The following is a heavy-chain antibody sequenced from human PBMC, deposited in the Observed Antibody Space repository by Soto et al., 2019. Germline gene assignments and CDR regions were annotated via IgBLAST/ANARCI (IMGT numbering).Heavy chain of an antibody. V-gene: IGHV3-30*03. D-gene: IGHD3-10*01. CDR3: ARDLGYYGSTTHPYYLYFGLDV. Sequence: QVQLVESGGGVVQPGTSLRLSCAASGDSFRKHAMHWVRQAPGKGLEWVTVISFDGGNKYYADSVKGRFTISRDNSKNTLSLQMNSLRVEDTGVYYCARDLGYYGSTTHPYYLYFGLDVWGQGTTVTVFS. CDR1: GDSFRKHA. CDR2: ISFDGGNK. J-gene: IGHJ6*02.